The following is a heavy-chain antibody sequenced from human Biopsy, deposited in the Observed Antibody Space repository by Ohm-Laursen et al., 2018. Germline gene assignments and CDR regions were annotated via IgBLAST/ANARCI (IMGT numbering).Heavy chain of an antibody. Sequence: SQTLSLTCEVYGKTFSDYYWSWIRQPPGKGLEWIGQIHQSGRTNYNPSLKSRVTISVDTSKNQFSLKVRSAAAADTAVYYCGRGVDYYDPYHYYALDVWGQGTTVTVSS. D-gene: IGHD3-22*01. V-gene: IGHV4-34*01. CDR2: IHQSGRT. CDR3: GRGVDYYDPYHYYALDV. J-gene: IGHJ6*02. CDR1: GKTFSDYY.